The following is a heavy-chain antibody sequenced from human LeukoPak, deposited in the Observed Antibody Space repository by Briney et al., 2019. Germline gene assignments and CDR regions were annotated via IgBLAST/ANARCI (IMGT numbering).Heavy chain of an antibody. V-gene: IGHV3-23*01. J-gene: IGHJ4*02. CDR2: IGGSGTRT. Sequence: GGSLRLSCSASGFTFTTYGMNWVRQAPGKGLEWVSGIGGSGTRTYYADSVKGRFTISRDNSKNTLYLQMNSLRAEDTAVYYCAKNIGSCFDYWGQGTLVTVSS. CDR1: GFTFTTYG. D-gene: IGHD1-26*01. CDR3: AKNIGSCFDY.